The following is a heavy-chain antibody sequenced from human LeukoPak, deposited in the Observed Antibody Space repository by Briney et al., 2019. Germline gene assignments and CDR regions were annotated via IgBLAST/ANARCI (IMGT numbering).Heavy chain of an antibody. J-gene: IGHJ3*02. Sequence: GGSVRLSCAASGFTFNSYAMNWVRQAPGRGLGWVSNIGGGGVHTHYADSVKGRFTISRDNSKNTLYLQMNSLRAEDTAVYFCAKDSIGNNGVYDAFDIWGQGTLVTVSS. V-gene: IGHV3-23*01. CDR2: IGGGGVHT. CDR3: AKDSIGNNGVYDAFDI. CDR1: GFTFNSYA. D-gene: IGHD2-8*01.